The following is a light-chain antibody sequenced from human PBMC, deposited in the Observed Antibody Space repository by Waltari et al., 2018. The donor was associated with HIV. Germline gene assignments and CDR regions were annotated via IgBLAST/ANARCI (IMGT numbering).Light chain of an antibody. CDR2: GAS. CDR1: QSVSSN. CDR3: QQVNRSPLT. J-gene: IGKJ4*01. Sequence: EIVMTQSPATLSVSPGERATLSCRASQSVSSNLAWYQQKPGQAPRLLIYGASTRATGIPARFSGSGSGTEFTLTISSLQSEDFAVYYCQQVNRSPLTFGGGTKVEIK. V-gene: IGKV3-15*01.